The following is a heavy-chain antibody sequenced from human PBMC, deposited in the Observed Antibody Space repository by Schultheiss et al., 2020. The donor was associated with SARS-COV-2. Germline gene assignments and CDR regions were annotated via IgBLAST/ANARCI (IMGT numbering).Heavy chain of an antibody. Sequence: GGSLRLSCAASGFTFSSYAMSWVRQAPGKGLEWVSAISGSGGSTYYADSVKGRFTISRDNAKNSLYLQMNSLRAEDTAVYYCARDRRPPVTGAFDIWGQGTMVTVSS. D-gene: IGHD4-17*01. V-gene: IGHV3-23*01. CDR1: GFTFSSYA. CDR2: ISGSGGST. CDR3: ARDRRPPVTGAFDI. J-gene: IGHJ3*02.